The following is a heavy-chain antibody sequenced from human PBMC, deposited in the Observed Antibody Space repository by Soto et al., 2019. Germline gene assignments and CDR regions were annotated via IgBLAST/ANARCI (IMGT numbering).Heavy chain of an antibody. CDR1: GVSLSENH. D-gene: IGHD6-13*01. CDR2: VHFSGST. Sequence: SETLSLTCDVSGVSLSENHWSWIRQAPGKGLEWVGYVHFSGSTTYNPSLAPRLNISFDMSKSQVYLQLTSVTAADTAVYYCARFGAAAAHDDNWGRGVLVTVSS. V-gene: IGHV4-59*01. CDR3: ARFGAAAAHDDN. J-gene: IGHJ4*01.